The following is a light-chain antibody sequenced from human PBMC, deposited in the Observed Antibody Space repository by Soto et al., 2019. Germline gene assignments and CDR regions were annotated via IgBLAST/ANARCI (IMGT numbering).Light chain of an antibody. CDR2: AAS. CDR1: QDISNW. V-gene: IGKV1D-12*01. CDR3: QQGNSFPRT. J-gene: IGKJ2*01. Sequence: DIQMTQSPSSVSASVGDRVTITCRASQDISNWLAWYQQQPGKAPRLLIYAASTLQSGVPSRFSGSGSGTEFTLTITSLQPEDYASYYCQQGNSFPRTFGQGTKLDIK.